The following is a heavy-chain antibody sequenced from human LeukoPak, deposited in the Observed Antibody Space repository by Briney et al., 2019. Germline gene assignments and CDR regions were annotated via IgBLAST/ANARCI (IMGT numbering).Heavy chain of an antibody. D-gene: IGHD3-10*01. Sequence: SVKVSCKASGDTFTTYAIIWVRQAPGQGLEWMGGIIPMFGTPNYAQRLQGRVTITADKSTKTAYMGLRSLRYEDTAVYYCARARDYYGSGSYHPGRFDPWGQGTLVTVSS. V-gene: IGHV1-69*06. CDR1: GDTFTTYA. CDR2: IIPMFGTP. CDR3: ARARDYYGSGSYHPGRFDP. J-gene: IGHJ5*02.